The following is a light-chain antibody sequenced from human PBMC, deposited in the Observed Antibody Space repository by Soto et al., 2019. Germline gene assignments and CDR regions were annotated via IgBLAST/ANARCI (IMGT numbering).Light chain of an antibody. CDR3: QQYYSYPLT. CDR2: AAS. V-gene: IGKV1-8*01. Sequence: AIRMTQSPSSLSASTGDRVTITCRASQGISSYLAWYHQKPGKAPKLLIYAASTLQSGVPSRFSGSGSGTDFTLTISCLQSEDFATYYCQQYYSYPLTFGQGTRLEIK. J-gene: IGKJ5*01. CDR1: QGISSY.